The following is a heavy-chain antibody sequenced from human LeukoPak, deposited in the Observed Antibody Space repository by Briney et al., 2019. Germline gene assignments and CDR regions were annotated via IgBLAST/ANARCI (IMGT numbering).Heavy chain of an antibody. J-gene: IGHJ5*02. Sequence: SETLSLTCTVSGASVSSDGHCWTWIRQHPGKGLEWIGYISYSGSTNYNPSLKSRVTISVDTSKNQFSLKLSSVTAAATAVYYCARLKGVYYDFWSPKNKESRNWFDPWGQGTLVTVSS. CDR2: ISYSGST. CDR1: GASVSSDGHC. V-gene: IGHV4-61*08. CDR3: ARLKGVYYDFWSPKNKESRNWFDP. D-gene: IGHD3-3*01.